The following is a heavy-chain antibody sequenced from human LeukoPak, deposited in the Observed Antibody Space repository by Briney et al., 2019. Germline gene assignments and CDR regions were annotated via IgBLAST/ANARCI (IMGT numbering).Heavy chain of an antibody. CDR1: GYTFTSYD. CDR2: MNPNSGNT. Sequence: ASVKVSCKASGYTFTSYDINWVRQATGQGLEWMGWMNPNSGNTGYAQKFQGRVTMTRNTSISTAYMELSSLRSEDTAVYYCARLPPRYSSSLIPWFDPWGQGTPVTVSS. J-gene: IGHJ5*02. V-gene: IGHV1-8*01. CDR3: ARLPPRYSSSLIPWFDP. D-gene: IGHD6-13*01.